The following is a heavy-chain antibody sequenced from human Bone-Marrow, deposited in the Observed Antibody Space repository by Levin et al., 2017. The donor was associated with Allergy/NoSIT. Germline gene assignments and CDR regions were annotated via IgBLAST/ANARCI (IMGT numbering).Heavy chain of an antibody. V-gene: IGHV1-2*02. Sequence: GGSLRLSCKASGYIFTDYYMHWVRQAPGQGLEWMGWINPNTGGTSYSQNFQGRVTMTRDTSISPAYMDLSSLRSDDTAVDYCARGRASGGKTYYYYYMDVWGRGTTVAVSS. D-gene: IGHD3-16*01. J-gene: IGHJ6*03. CDR1: GYIFTDYY. CDR3: ARGRASGGKTYYYYYMDV. CDR2: INPNTGGT.